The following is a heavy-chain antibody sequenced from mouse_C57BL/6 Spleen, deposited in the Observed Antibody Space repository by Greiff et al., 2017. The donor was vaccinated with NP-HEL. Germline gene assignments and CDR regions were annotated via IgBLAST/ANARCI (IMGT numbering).Heavy chain of an antibody. CDR1: GFSLSTSGMG. CDR2: IYCDDDK. CDR3: ARRASTLDYFDY. D-gene: IGHD6-1*01. V-gene: IGHV8-12*01. Sequence: QVTLKECGPGILQSSQTLSLTCSFSGFSLSTSGMGVSWIRQPSGKGLEWLAHIYCDDDKRYNPSLKSRLTISKDTSRNQVFLKITSVDTAETAAYYCARRASTLDYFDYWGQGTTLTVSS. J-gene: IGHJ2*01.